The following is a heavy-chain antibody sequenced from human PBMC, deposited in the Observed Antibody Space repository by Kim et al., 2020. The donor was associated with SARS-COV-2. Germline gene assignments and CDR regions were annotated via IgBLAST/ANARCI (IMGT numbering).Heavy chain of an antibody. CDR1: GFTFSNAW. D-gene: IGHD3-22*01. Sequence: GGSLRLSCAASGFTFSNAWMSWVRQAPGKGLEWVGRIKSKTDGGTTDYAAPVKGRFTISRDDSKNTLYLQMNSLKTEDTAVYYCTTDDLGYYYDSSGHPTIGYWGQGTLVTVSS. CDR2: IKSKTDGGTT. J-gene: IGHJ4*02. V-gene: IGHV3-15*01. CDR3: TTDDLGYYYDSSGHPTIGY.